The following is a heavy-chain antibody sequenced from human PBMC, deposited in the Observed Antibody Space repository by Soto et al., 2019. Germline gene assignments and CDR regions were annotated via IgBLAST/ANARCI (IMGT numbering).Heavy chain of an antibody. CDR1: GFTFSSYG. V-gene: IGHV3-33*01. Sequence: QVQLVESGGGVVQPGRSLRLSCAASGFTFSSYGMHWVRQAPGKGLEWVAVIWYDGSNKYYADSVKGRFTISRDNSKNTRDLQMNSLRAEDTAVYYWARVLLERSYWYCDLWGRGTLVTVSS. CDR2: IWYDGSNK. CDR3: ARVLLERSYWYCDL. J-gene: IGHJ2*01.